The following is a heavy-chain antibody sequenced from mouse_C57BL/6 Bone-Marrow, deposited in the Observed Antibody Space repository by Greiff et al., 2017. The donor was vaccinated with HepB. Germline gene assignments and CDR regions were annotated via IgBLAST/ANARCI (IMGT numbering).Heavy chain of an antibody. J-gene: IGHJ1*03. V-gene: IGHV1-64*01. CDR2: IHPNSGST. CDR1: GYTFTSYW. Sequence: VKLQQPGAELVKPGASVKLSCKASGYTFTSYWMHWVKQRPGQGLEWIGMIHPNSGSTNYNEKFKSKATLTVDKSSSTAYMQLSSLTSEDSAVYYCARLLRYFYWYFDVWGTGTTVTVSS. CDR3: ARLLRYFYWYFDV. D-gene: IGHD1-1*01.